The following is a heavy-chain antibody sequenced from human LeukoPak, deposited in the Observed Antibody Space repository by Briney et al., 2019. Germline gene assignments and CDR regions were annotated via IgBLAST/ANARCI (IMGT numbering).Heavy chain of an antibody. CDR1: GFTFSSKW. D-gene: IGHD1-26*01. J-gene: IGHJ4*02. CDR2: INEDGSTT. V-gene: IGHV3-74*01. Sequence: GGSLRLSCAASGFTFSSKWRHWVRQAPGKGLVWVSRINEDGSTTNYADSVKGRSTIFRDNAKNTLYLQMNSLRAEDTAVYYCVRDLGGRSGHWGQGTLVTVSS. CDR3: VRDLGGRSGH.